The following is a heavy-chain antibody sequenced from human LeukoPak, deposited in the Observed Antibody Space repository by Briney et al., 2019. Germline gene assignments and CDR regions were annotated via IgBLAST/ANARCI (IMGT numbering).Heavy chain of an antibody. Sequence: SETLSLTCTVSAGSISSYYWSWVRQPPGKGLEWIGYIYYSGSTNYNPSLESRVTISVDTSKNQFSLKLSSVTAADTAVYYCARVSWGSYPGFDYWGQGTLVTVSS. D-gene: IGHD7-27*01. CDR3: ARVSWGSYPGFDY. CDR2: IYYSGST. CDR1: AGSISSYY. J-gene: IGHJ4*02. V-gene: IGHV4-59*01.